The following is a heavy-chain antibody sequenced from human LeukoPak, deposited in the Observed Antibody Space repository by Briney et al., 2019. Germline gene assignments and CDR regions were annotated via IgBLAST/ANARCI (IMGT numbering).Heavy chain of an antibody. D-gene: IGHD3-22*01. V-gene: IGHV3-21*04. CDR1: GFTFSSYS. CDR3: AKVYYYDSSGYHYYFDY. J-gene: IGHJ4*02. Sequence: SGGSLRLSCAASGFTFSSYSMNWARQAPGKGLEWVSSISSSSGYIYYADSVKGRFTISRDNAKNSLYLQMNSLRAEDTALYYCAKVYYYDSSGYHYYFDYWGQGTLVTVSS. CDR2: ISSSSGYI.